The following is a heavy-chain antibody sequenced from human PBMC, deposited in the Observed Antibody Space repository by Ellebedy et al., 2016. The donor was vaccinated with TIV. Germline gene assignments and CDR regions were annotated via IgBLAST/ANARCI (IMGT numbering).Heavy chain of an antibody. CDR1: GFTFSSYS. V-gene: IGHV3-21*04. CDR2: ISSSSSYI. J-gene: IGHJ3*02. Sequence: GESLKISXAASGFTFSSYSMNWVRQAPGKGLEWVSSISSSSSYIYYADSVKGRFTISRDNAKNSLYLQMNSLRAEDTAVYYCARDQLPHGSAFDIWGQGTIVTVSS. D-gene: IGHD2-2*01. CDR3: ARDQLPHGSAFDI.